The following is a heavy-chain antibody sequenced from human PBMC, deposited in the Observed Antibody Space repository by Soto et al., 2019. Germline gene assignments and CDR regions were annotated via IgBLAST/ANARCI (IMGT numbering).Heavy chain of an antibody. CDR1: GGSINNHY. Sequence: PSETLSLTCTVSGGSINNHYWSWIRQPPGKGLEWIGYIYYSGSTNYNPSLKSRVTISVDTSKNQFSLKLSSVTAADTAVYYCARDRRQYYILTGYYNFWFDPWGQGTLVTVSS. CDR3: ARDRRQYYILTGYYNFWFDP. V-gene: IGHV4-59*11. CDR2: IYYSGST. D-gene: IGHD3-9*01. J-gene: IGHJ5*02.